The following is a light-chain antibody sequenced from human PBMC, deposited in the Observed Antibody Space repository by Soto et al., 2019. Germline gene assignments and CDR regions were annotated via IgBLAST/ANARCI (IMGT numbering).Light chain of an antibody. CDR2: GTS. CDR1: QSISNS. CDR3: QQSHSSSWT. J-gene: IGKJ1*01. V-gene: IGKV1-39*01. Sequence: DLQLTQSPSSLSASVGDRVTITCRASQSISNSLNWYQQKPGKAPNLLIYGTSDLQSGVPSRFSGSGSGTEFTLTISSLQRDDFATYYCQQSHSSSWTFCQGTKVEIK.